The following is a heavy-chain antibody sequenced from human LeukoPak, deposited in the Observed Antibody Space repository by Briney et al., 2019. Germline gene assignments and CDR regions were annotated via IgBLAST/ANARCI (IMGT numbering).Heavy chain of an antibody. D-gene: IGHD1-26*01. Sequence: GESLKISCKASGYSFTTYWIGWVRKMPGKGLECMGIIYPGDSETTYSPSFQGTVTISAAKSITTAYLKWSSLKASATAIYSCARHDSGSSHFDNWGQGTLVTVSS. CDR2: IYPGDSET. CDR3: ARHDSGSSHFDN. CDR1: GYSFTTYW. V-gene: IGHV5-51*01. J-gene: IGHJ4*02.